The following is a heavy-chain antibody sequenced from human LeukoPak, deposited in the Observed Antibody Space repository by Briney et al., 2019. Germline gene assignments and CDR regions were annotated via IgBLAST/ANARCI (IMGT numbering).Heavy chain of an antibody. V-gene: IGHV3-23*01. J-gene: IGHJ4*02. Sequence: GGSLRLSCAASGFTFSSYAMGWVRQAPGKGLEWVSAIGGSDGRTYYADSVKGRFTISRDNSKNTPYLQMNSLRAEDTAVYYCAKQGYTTSWLYFDYWGQGTLVAVSS. CDR3: AKQGYTTSWLYFDY. CDR1: GFTFSSYA. CDR2: IGGSDGRT. D-gene: IGHD6-13*01.